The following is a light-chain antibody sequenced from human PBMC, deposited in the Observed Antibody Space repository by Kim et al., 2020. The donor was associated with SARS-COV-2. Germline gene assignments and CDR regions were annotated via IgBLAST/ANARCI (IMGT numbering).Light chain of an antibody. Sequence: GQKVTISCSGSSSNIGNNYVSWYQQLPGTAPKLLIYDNNKRPSGIPDRFSGSKSGTSATLGITGLQTGDEADYYCGTWDGSLSVWVFGGGTQLTVL. J-gene: IGLJ3*02. V-gene: IGLV1-51*01. CDR2: DNN. CDR1: SSNIGNNY. CDR3: GTWDGSLSVWV.